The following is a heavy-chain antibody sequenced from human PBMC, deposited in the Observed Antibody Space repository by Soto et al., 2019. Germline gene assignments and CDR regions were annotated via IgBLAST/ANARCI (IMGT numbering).Heavy chain of an antibody. V-gene: IGHV3-30-3*01. Sequence: GGSLRLSCAASGFTFSSYAMHWVRQAPGKGLEWVAVISYDGSNKYYADSVKGRFTISRDNSKNTLYLQMNSLRAEDTAVYYCARDTTGIYYYYYGMDVWGQGTTVTV. CDR1: GFTFSSYA. J-gene: IGHJ6*02. CDR3: ARDTTGIYYYYYGMDV. D-gene: IGHD4-17*01. CDR2: ISYDGSNK.